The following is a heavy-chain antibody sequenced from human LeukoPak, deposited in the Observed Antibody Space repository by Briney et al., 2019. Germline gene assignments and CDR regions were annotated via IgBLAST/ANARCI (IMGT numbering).Heavy chain of an antibody. CDR2: ISWNSGSI. V-gene: IGHV3-9*03. D-gene: IGHD6-13*01. Sequence: GGSLRLSCAASGFTFDDYAMHWVRQAPGKGLEWVSGISWNSGSIGYADSVKGRFTISRDNAKNSLYLQMNSLRAEDMALYYCAKDSRYSSSWLGGYFDYWGQGTLVTASS. CDR3: AKDSRYSSSWLGGYFDY. CDR1: GFTFDDYA. J-gene: IGHJ4*02.